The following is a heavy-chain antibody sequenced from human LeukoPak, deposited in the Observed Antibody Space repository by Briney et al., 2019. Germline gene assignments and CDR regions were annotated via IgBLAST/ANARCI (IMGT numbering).Heavy chain of an antibody. Sequence: ASVKVSCKASGYTFTSYDINWVRQATGQGLEWMGWMNPNSGNTGYAQKFQGRVTMTRNTSISTAYMELSSLRSEDTAVYYCARGGGAVALNNWFDPWGQGTLVSVSS. D-gene: IGHD6-19*01. V-gene: IGHV1-8*01. CDR3: ARGGGAVALNNWFDP. CDR2: MNPNSGNT. J-gene: IGHJ5*02. CDR1: GYTFTSYD.